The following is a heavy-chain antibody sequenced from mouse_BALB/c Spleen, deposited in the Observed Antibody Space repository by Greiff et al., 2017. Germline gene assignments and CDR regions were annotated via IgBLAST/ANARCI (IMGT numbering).Heavy chain of an antibody. J-gene: IGHJ2*01. CDR2: INPYNGDT. CDR1: GYSFTGYF. D-gene: IGHD2-3*01. CDR3: AILYDFSY. V-gene: IGHV1-20*02. Sequence: EVKLMESGPELVKPGASVKISCKASGYSFTGYFMNWVMQSHGKSLEWIGRINPYNGDTFYNQKFKGKATLTVDKSSSTAHMELRSLASEDSAVYYCAILYDFSYWGQGTTLTVSS.